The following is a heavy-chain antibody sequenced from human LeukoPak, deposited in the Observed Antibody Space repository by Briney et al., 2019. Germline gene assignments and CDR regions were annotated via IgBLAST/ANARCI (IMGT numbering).Heavy chain of an antibody. Sequence: SETLSLTCTVSGGSVNSDDYYWSWIRQPPGKGLEWIGYIYYSGDSYYDPPLKSRVTMSVDTSKNQFSLMLNSVTAADTAVYYCARGNVETNLDYWGQGTLVTVSS. CDR2: IYYSGDS. V-gene: IGHV4-30-4*08. CDR1: GGSVNSDDYY. D-gene: IGHD5-24*01. CDR3: ARGNVETNLDY. J-gene: IGHJ4*02.